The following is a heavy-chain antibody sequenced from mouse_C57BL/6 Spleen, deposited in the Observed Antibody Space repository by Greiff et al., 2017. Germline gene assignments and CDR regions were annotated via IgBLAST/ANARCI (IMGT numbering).Heavy chain of an antibody. D-gene: IGHD1-1*01. CDR2: ISSGSSTI. Sequence: EVKLVESGGGLVKPGGSLKLSCAASGFTFSDYGMHWVRQAPEKGLEWVAYISSGSSTIYYADTVKGRFTISRDNAKNTLFLQMTSLRSEDTAMYYCARGHYYGSTIDYWGQGTTLTVSS. CDR1: GFTFSDYG. V-gene: IGHV5-17*01. CDR3: ARGHYYGSTIDY. J-gene: IGHJ2*01.